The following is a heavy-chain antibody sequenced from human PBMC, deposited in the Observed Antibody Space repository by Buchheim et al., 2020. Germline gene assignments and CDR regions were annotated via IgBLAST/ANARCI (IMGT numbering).Heavy chain of an antibody. CDR3: AKEASSWYFDY. CDR2: ISGSGGST. V-gene: IGHV3-23*01. J-gene: IGHJ4*02. Sequence: EVQLLESGGGLVQPGGSLRLSCAASGFTFSSYAISWVRQAPGKGLEWVSAISGSGGSTYYADSVKGRFHTSRGTSNTTPFLQMNSPRAEDTAVYYCAKEASSWYFDYWGQGTL. CDR1: GFTFSSYA. D-gene: IGHD6-13*01.